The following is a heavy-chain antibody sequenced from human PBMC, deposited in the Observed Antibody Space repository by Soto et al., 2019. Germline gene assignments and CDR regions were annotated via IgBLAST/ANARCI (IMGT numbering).Heavy chain of an antibody. V-gene: IGHV3-33*08. CDR1: GFTFSSYG. J-gene: IGHJ4*02. D-gene: IGHD5-18*01. CDR3: AREKDSTMGPSFDS. CDR2: IWYDGSNK. Sequence: TGGSLRLSCAASGFTFSSYGMHWVRQAPGKGLEWVAVIWYDGSNKDYADSVKGRFTISRDNSKNTLYLQINSLRAEDTAVYYCAREKDSTMGPSFDSWGQGNLVTVSS.